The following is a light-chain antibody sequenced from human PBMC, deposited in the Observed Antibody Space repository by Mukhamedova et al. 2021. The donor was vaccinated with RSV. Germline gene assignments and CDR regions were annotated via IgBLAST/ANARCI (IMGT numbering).Light chain of an antibody. CDR1: QSVHSW. J-gene: IGKJ4*01. Sequence: GERATLSCRTSQSVHSWLAWYQQKPGQAPRLLIYDASNRGTGVPARFSGSGSGTDFTLTISSLEPEDFAIYYCQHYSNWLTFGGGT. CDR3: QHYSNWLT. CDR2: DAS. V-gene: IGKV3-11*01.